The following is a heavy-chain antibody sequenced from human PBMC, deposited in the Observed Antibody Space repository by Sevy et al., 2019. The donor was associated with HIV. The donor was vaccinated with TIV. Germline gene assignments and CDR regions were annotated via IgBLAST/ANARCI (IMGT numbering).Heavy chain of an antibody. V-gene: IGHV4-4*02. CDR1: GGSIISVNW. CDR2: IYHSGST. Sequence: SETMSLTCAVSGGSIISVNWWHWVRQSPGKGLELIGEIYHSGSTNYNPSLKSRVTISVDNSKNQFSLNLYSVTAADTAVYYCARGGETPRGFDPWGQGSLVTVSS. CDR3: ARGGETPRGFDP. D-gene: IGHD3-16*01. J-gene: IGHJ5*02.